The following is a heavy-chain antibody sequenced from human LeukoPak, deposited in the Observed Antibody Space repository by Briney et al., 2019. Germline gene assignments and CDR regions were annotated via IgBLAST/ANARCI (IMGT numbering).Heavy chain of an antibody. J-gene: IGHJ3*02. CDR1: GFTFDDYA. Sequence: PGGSLRLSCAASGFTFDDYAMHWVRQAPGKGLEWVSCISWKSGSIGYADSVKGRFTISRDNAKNSLYLQMNSLRAEDTALYYCAKAAYYDSSGYYPTDAFDIWGQGTMVTVSS. CDR3: AKAAYYDSSGYYPTDAFDI. V-gene: IGHV3-9*01. CDR2: ISWKSGSI. D-gene: IGHD3-22*01.